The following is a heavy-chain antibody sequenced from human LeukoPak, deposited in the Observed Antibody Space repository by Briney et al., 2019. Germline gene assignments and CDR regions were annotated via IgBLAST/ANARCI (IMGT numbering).Heavy chain of an antibody. CDR3: AKDPNGDYIGTFDI. V-gene: IGHV4-30-2*01. D-gene: IGHD4-17*01. CDR2: IYHSGST. Sequence: KPSETLSLPCAVSGGSISSGGYSWSRIRQPSGKGMERIGYIYHSGSTYYNPSLKSRVTISVDRSKNQFSLKLSSVTAADTAVYYCAKDPNGDYIGTFDIWGQGTMVTVSS. J-gene: IGHJ3*02. CDR1: GGSISSGGYS.